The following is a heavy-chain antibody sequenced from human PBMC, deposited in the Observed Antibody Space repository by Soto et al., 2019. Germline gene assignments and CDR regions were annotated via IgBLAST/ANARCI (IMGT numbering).Heavy chain of an antibody. CDR1: GGSISSSSYY. J-gene: IGHJ6*02. CDR2: IYYSGST. V-gene: IGHV4-39*01. Sequence: SETLSLTCTVSGGSISSSSYYWGWIRQPPGKGLECIGSIYYSGSTYYNPSLKSRVTISVDTSKNQFSLELSSVTAADTAVYYCARTTVLRYFDWWGYYYYGMDVWGQGTTVTVSS. D-gene: IGHD3-9*01. CDR3: ARTTVLRYFDWWGYYYYGMDV.